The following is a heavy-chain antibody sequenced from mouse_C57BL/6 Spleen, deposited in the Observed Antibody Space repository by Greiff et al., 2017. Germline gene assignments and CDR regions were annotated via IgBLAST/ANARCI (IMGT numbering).Heavy chain of an antibody. J-gene: IGHJ2*01. CDR1: GYTFTDYY. CDR3: ATTLYYGNWGYFDY. Sequence: QVQLQQSGAELVRPGASVKLSCKASGYTFTDYYINWVKQRPGQGLEWIARIYPGSGNTYYNEKFKGKATLTAEKSSSTAYMQLSSLTSEDSAVYFCATTLYYGNWGYFDYWGQGTTLTVSS. V-gene: IGHV1-76*01. D-gene: IGHD2-1*01. CDR2: IYPGSGNT.